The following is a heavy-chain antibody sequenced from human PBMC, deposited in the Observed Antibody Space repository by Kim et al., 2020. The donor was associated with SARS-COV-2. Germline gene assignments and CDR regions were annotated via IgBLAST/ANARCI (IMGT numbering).Heavy chain of an antibody. V-gene: IGHV5-51*01. J-gene: IGHJ4*02. Sequence: GESLKISCQGSGYSVSNHWLGWVRQMPGKGLEWMAIIYLSNSIAKCTPSFRGQVTISADKSISTAYLQWSSLEASDNAIYYCAGALDGTFYWNSWGQGTLVTVSS. CDR2: IYLSNSIA. D-gene: IGHD1-26*01. CDR1: GYSVSNHW. CDR3: AGALDGTFYWNS.